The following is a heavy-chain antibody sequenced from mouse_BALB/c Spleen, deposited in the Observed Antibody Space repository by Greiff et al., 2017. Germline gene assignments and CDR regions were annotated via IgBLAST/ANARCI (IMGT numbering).Heavy chain of an antibody. CDR3: ATYDGRRAMDY. V-gene: IGHV5-9-4*01. D-gene: IGHD2-3*01. CDR1: GFTFSSYA. J-gene: IGHJ4*01. CDR2: ISSGGSYT. Sequence: EVQLVESGGGLVKPGGSLKLSCAASGFTFSSYAMSWVRQSPEKRLEWVAEISSGGSYTYYPDTVTGRFTISRDNAKNTLYLEMSSLRSEDTAMYYCATYDGRRAMDYWGQGTSVTVSS.